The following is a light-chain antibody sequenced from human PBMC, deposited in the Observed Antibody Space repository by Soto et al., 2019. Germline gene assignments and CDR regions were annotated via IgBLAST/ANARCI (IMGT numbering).Light chain of an antibody. Sequence: ILLTQSPSSLSASVGDRVTIACRASQSISTYLNWYQQKPGTAPKLLIYDASSLESGVPSRFSGSGSGTDFTLTISCLQSEDFATYYCQQYYSYPQTFGQGTMVDIK. V-gene: IGKV1-13*02. CDR1: QSISTY. CDR2: DAS. CDR3: QQYYSYPQT. J-gene: IGKJ1*01.